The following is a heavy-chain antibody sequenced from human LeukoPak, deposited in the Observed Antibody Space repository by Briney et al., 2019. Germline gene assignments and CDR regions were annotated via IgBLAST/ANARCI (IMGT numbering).Heavy chain of an antibody. CDR3: ARSGGSSSLGY. Sequence: PGGSLRLSCAASGFTFSSYWMHWVRQAPGKGLVWVSHINTDGSSTTYADSVEGRFTISRDNAKNTLYLQMNSLRAEDTAVYYCARSGGSSSLGYWGQGTLVTVSS. D-gene: IGHD6-6*01. V-gene: IGHV3-74*01. CDR1: GFTFSSYW. CDR2: INTDGSST. J-gene: IGHJ4*02.